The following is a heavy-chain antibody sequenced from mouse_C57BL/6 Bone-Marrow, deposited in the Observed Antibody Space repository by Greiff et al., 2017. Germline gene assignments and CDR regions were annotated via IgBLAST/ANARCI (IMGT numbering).Heavy chain of an antibody. J-gene: IGHJ1*03. CDR2: IYPGGGYT. CDR3: ARGYYYYGSSYGYFDV. D-gene: IGHD1-1*01. V-gene: IGHV1-63*01. Sequence: QAQLKQSDAELVRPGTSVKMSCKASGYTFTNYWIGWAKQRPGHGLGWIGDIYPGGGYTNYNEKFKGKATLTADISSSPAYMQFSTLTSEDSAIYYCARGYYYYGSSYGYFDVWGTGTTVTVSS. CDR1: GYTFTNYW.